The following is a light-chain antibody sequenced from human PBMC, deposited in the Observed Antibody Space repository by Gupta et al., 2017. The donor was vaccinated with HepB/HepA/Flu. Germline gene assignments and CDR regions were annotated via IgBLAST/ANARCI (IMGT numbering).Light chain of an antibody. CDR3: SSYTSRSTGV. CDR2: DVS. CDR1: SSDVGGYNF. Sequence: QSALTQPASVPGSPGQSLTISCTGTSSDVGGYNFVYWYQQHPGKAPKLMIYDVSNRTAGVANRFSGSKSGNTASLTISGLQAEDEADYYCSSYTSRSTGVFGGGTKLTVL. V-gene: IGLV2-14*03. J-gene: IGLJ3*02.